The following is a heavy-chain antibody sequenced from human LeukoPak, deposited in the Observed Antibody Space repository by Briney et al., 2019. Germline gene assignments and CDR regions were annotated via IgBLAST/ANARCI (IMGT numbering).Heavy chain of an antibody. D-gene: IGHD2-2*01. J-gene: IGHJ4*02. CDR2: ISDSGGYT. CDR1: GLTFRTYA. Sequence: GGSLRLSCAASGLTFRTYAMSWVRQAPGKGLEWVSSISDSGGYTFYADSVKGRFTISRDNSKNTVYLQMNSLRAEDTAVYYCAKSSTSLYTGFDYWGQGTLVTVSS. CDR3: AKSSTSLYTGFDY. V-gene: IGHV3-23*01.